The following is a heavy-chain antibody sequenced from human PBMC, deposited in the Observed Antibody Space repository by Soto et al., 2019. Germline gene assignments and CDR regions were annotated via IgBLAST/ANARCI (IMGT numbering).Heavy chain of an antibody. D-gene: IGHD3-3*01. CDR3: AREEYYDFWSGPRGGFDY. CDR2: IIPIFGTA. Sequence: QVQLLQSGAEVKKPGSSVTFACQASGGTFSSYAISWVRQAPGQGLEWMGGIIPIFGTANYAQKFQGRVTITADESTSTAYMGLSSLRSEDTAVYYCAREEYYDFWSGPRGGFDYLGQGTLVTVSS. V-gene: IGHV1-69*12. J-gene: IGHJ4*02. CDR1: GGTFSSYA.